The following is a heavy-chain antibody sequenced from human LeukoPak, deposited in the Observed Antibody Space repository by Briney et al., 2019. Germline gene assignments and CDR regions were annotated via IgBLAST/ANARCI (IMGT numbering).Heavy chain of an antibody. CDR1: GYSFTSYW. CDR3: ARPAGAGYGSGSYYILDY. Sequence: GESLKISRKGSGYSFTSYWIGWVRQMPGKGLEWMGIIYPGDSDTRYSPSFQGQVTISADKSISTAYLQWSSLKASDTAMYYCARPAGAGYGSGSYYILDYWGQGTLVTVSS. J-gene: IGHJ4*02. CDR2: IYPGDSDT. V-gene: IGHV5-51*01. D-gene: IGHD3-10*01.